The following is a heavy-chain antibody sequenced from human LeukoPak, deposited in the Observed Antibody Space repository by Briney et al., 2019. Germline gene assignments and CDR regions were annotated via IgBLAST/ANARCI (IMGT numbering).Heavy chain of an antibody. CDR1: GYTLTELS. CDR2: FDPEDGET. Sequence: ASVKVSCKVSGYTLTELSMHWVRQAPGKGLEGMGGFDPEDGETIYAQKFQGRVTMTEDTSTDTAYMELSSARSEDTAVYYCATIPAQLWALDYWGQGTLVTVSS. V-gene: IGHV1-24*01. CDR3: ATIPAQLWALDY. D-gene: IGHD5-18*01. J-gene: IGHJ4*02.